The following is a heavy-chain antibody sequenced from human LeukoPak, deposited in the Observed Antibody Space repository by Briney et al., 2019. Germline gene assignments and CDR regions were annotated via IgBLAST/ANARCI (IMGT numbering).Heavy chain of an antibody. CDR3: AKGARELWIGESGNWFDP. CDR1: GYTFTSYY. J-gene: IGHJ5*02. V-gene: IGHV1-46*01. CDR2: INPSGGST. D-gene: IGHD3-10*01. Sequence: ASVKVSCKAYGYTFTSYYMHWVRQAPGQGLEWMGIINPSGGSTTHAQKFQGRVTMTRDTSTSTVYMELYSLRSEDTAAYYCAKGARELWIGESGNWFDPWGQGTLVTVSS.